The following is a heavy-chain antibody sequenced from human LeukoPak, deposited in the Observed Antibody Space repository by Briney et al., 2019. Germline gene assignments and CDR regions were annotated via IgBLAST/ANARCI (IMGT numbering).Heavy chain of an antibody. CDR3: AELGITMIGGV. V-gene: IGHV3-48*03. CDR2: ISSSGSTI. J-gene: IGHJ6*04. Sequence: GSLRLSCAASGFTLSSYEMNWVRQAPGKGLEWVSYISSSGSTIYYADSVKGRFTISRDNAKNSLYLQMNSLRAEDTAVYYCAELGITMIGGVWGKGTTVTISS. D-gene: IGHD3-10*02. CDR1: GFTLSSYE.